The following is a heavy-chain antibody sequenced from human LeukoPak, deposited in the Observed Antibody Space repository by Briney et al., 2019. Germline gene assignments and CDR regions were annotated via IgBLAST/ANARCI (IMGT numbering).Heavy chain of an antibody. D-gene: IGHD5-24*01. CDR3: ARETGDAYVDYFDY. CDR2: IYTSGTT. V-gene: IGHV4-61*02. CDR1: GGSISSGSYY. Sequence: PSETLSLTCTVSGGSISSGSYYWSWIRQPAGKGLEWIGRIYTSGTTTYNPSLKSRATISVDTSKNQFSLKLSSVTAADTAMYYCARETGDAYVDYFDYWGQGTQVTVSS. J-gene: IGHJ4*02.